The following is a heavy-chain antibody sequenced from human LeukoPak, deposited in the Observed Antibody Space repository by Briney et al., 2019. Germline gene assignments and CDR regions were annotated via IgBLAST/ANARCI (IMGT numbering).Heavy chain of an antibody. CDR2: ISYDGSKK. J-gene: IGHJ4*02. CDR3: AREDYYFDY. V-gene: IGHV3-30*04. Sequence: GGPLRLSCAASGFTFSTYPIHWVRQAPGKGLEWVAVISYDGSKKYYADSVKGRFTISRDNSKNTLYLQMNSLRPEDTAVYYCAREDYYFDYWGQGTLVTVSS. CDR1: GFTFSTYP.